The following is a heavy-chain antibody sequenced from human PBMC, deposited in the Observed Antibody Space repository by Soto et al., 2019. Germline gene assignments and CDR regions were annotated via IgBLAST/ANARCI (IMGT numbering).Heavy chain of an antibody. J-gene: IGHJ3*01. CDR1: GFTFSNYW. CDR2: IKPDGSEE. D-gene: IGHD2-21*02. CDR3: AKVLVTASYSLDF. V-gene: IGHV3-7*05. Sequence: GGSLRLSCAASGFTFSNYWMTWVRQAPGKGLEWVANIKPDGSEEYYVDSMKGRVTISRDNSKNTLYLQMNSLRAEDTALYYCAKVLVTASYSLDFWGQGTMVTVSS.